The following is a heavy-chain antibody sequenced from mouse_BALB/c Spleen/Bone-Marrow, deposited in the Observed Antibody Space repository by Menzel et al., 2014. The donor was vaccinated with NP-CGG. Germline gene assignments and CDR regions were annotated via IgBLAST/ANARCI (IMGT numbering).Heavy chain of an antibody. V-gene: IGHV2-9*02. CDR3: ARSGLRRPAMDY. CDR1: GFSLTSYG. Sequence: VQVVESGPGLVAPSQSLSITCTVSGFSLTSYGVHWVRQPPGKGLEWLGVIWAGGSTNYNSALMSRLSINKDNSKSQVFLKMNSLQIDDTAMYYCARSGLRRPAMDYWGQGTSVTVSS. J-gene: IGHJ4*01. D-gene: IGHD2-4*01. CDR2: IWAGGST.